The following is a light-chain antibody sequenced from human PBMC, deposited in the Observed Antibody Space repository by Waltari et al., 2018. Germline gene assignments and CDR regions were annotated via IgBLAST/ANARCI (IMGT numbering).Light chain of an antibody. CDR2: DAS. Sequence: EIVLTQSPATLSLSPGERATLSCRASHSVNWYLAWYQQRPGQAPRLLIYDASNRATGIPARFSGSGSETDFTRNISSLQPEDSAVYYCQQRRNWPLTFGGGTKVEIK. V-gene: IGKV3-11*01. CDR1: HSVNWY. CDR3: QQRRNWPLT. J-gene: IGKJ4*01.